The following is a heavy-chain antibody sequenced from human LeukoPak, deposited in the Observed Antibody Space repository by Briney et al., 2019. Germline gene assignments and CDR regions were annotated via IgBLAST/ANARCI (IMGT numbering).Heavy chain of an antibody. Sequence: GASVKVSCKTSGYYFPVFRISWVRQAPRQGLGWMGWISGYNGRTIYTQTVQDRVNMTNDTSTTTVHMGVRSLNFNDTAVYYWARETSEGDREPTGYFDYWGQGSLVIVCS. J-gene: IGHJ4*02. V-gene: IGHV1-18*01. CDR1: GYYFPVFR. CDR2: ISGYNGRT. D-gene: IGHD1-1*01. CDR3: ARETSEGDREPTGYFDY.